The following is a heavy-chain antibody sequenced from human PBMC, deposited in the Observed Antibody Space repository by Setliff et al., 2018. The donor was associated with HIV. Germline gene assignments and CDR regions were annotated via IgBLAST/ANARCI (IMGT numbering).Heavy chain of an antibody. CDR1: GFRFSAYA. CDR3: VRCGLHDNYYGFDE. J-gene: IGHJ3*01. Sequence: GGSLRLSCVVSGFRFSAYAMHWVRHAPGKGLEWVAVISNDETNEYYADSVKGRFTISRDDSTNTLFLQLNSLKSEDTAMYYCVRCGLHDNYYGFDEWGQGTLVTVSS. D-gene: IGHD3-22*01. CDR2: ISNDETNE. V-gene: IGHV3-30*01.